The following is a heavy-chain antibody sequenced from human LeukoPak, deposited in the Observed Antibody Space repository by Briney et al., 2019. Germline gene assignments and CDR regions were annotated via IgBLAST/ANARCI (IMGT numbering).Heavy chain of an antibody. CDR1: GFTFSSYS. J-gene: IGHJ4*02. V-gene: IGHV3-23*01. CDR3: AKDRKRGNYFDY. Sequence: PGGSLRLSCAASGFTFSSYSMTWVRQAPGKGLEWVSAISGSGGSTYYADSVKGRFTISRDNSKNTLYLQMNSLRAEDTAVYYCAKDRKRGNYFDYWGQGTLVTVSS. D-gene: IGHD3-10*01. CDR2: ISGSGGST.